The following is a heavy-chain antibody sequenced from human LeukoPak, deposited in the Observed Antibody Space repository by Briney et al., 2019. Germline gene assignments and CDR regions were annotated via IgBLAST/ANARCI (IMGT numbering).Heavy chain of an antibody. V-gene: IGHV1-2*02. D-gene: IGHD6-19*01. CDR2: INPNSGGT. CDR1: GYTFTGYY. CDR3: ASGAWVAGVFRFDY. Sequence: ASVKVSCKASGYTFTGYYMHWVRQAPGQGLEWMGWINPNSGGTNYAQKFQGRVTMTRDTSISTACMELSRLRSDDTAVYYCASGAWVAGVFRFDYWGQGTLVTVSS. J-gene: IGHJ4*02.